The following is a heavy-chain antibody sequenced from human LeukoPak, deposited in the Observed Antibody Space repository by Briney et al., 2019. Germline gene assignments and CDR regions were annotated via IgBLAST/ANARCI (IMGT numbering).Heavy chain of an antibody. CDR2: ISYSGTT. J-gene: IGHJ4*02. CDR1: GGSISSNSYY. Sequence: SETLSLTCTVSGGSISSNSYYWGWIRQPPGKGLEWIGSISYSGTTYYNPSLKSRVTISVDTSKNQFSLKLSSVTAADTAVYYCARDEGYSSGWPPFDYWGQGTLVTVSS. CDR3: ARDEGYSSGWPPFDY. D-gene: IGHD6-19*01. V-gene: IGHV4-39*07.